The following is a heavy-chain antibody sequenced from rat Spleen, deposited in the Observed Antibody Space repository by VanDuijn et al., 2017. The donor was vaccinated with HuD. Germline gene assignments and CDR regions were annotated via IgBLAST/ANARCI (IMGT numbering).Heavy chain of an antibody. Sequence: EVQLVESGGGLVQPGRSLRLSCAVSGFTFSSYWMYWVRQAPGKGLEWVSSINTAGGGTYYQDSVKGRFTIARDNADNTVYLQMNSLRSEDTANYYCARHDYSAPFDYWGQGVMVTVSS. CDR2: INTAGGGT. V-gene: IGHV5-58*01. CDR1: GFTFSSYW. J-gene: IGHJ2*01. CDR3: ARHDYSAPFDY. D-gene: IGHD1-1*01.